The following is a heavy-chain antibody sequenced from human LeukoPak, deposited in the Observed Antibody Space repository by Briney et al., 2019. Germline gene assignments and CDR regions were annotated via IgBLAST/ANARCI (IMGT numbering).Heavy chain of an antibody. D-gene: IGHD6-13*01. J-gene: IGHJ4*02. CDR2: IIPIFGTA. V-gene: IGHV1-69*05. CDR3: ARECRGSSSALDY. Sequence: GSSVKLSCKASGGTFSSYASSWWGRAPRQGLEWMGGIIPIFGTANYSQKFQGRVTITTDKSTSTVYMDLSSLGSADMAVYECARECRGSSSALDYWGQGTLVTVSS. CDR1: GGTFSSYA.